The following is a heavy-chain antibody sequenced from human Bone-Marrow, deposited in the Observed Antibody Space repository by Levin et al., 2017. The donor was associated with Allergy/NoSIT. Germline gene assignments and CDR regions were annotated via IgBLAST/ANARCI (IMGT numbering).Heavy chain of an antibody. D-gene: IGHD3-10*02. CDR2: IRRKADNDAT. CDR1: GFTLSGSA. J-gene: IGHJ6*02. V-gene: IGHV3-73*01. CDR3: TRAPTYSDVGDV. Sequence: GGSLRLSCAGSGFTLSGSAIHWVRQVPGKGLEWVGRIRRKADNDATSYAASVKGRFTISRVDSKNTAYLQMNSLETEDTAVYYCTRAPTYSDVGDVWGQGTAVTVSS.